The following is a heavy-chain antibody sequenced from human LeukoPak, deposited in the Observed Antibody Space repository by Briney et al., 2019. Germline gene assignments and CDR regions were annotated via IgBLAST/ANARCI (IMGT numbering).Heavy chain of an antibody. CDR2: MSSSSTYI. Sequence: GGSLRLSCAASGFTFSSYEMNWVRQAPGKGLEWVSSMSSSSTYIYYADSVKGRFTISRDNAKNSLYLQMNSLRAEDTAVYYCARETAEAFDYWGQGTLVTVSS. CDR1: GFTFSSYE. V-gene: IGHV3-21*01. D-gene: IGHD6-13*01. J-gene: IGHJ4*02. CDR3: ARETAEAFDY.